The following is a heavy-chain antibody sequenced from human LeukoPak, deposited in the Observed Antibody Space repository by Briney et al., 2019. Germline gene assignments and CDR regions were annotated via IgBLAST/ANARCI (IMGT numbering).Heavy chain of an antibody. CDR2: ISDDGSNK. D-gene: IGHD5-18*01. V-gene: IGHV3-30*18. J-gene: IGHJ2*01. Sequence: GRSLRLSCAASGFTFTAYGMHWVRQAPGKGLEWVAVISDDGSNKYYADSVKGRFTISRDNSKNTLYLQMNSLRLEDTALYYCAKDADTATIIYWYFDLWSRGTLVTVSS. CDR1: GFTFTAYG. CDR3: AKDADTATIIYWYFDL.